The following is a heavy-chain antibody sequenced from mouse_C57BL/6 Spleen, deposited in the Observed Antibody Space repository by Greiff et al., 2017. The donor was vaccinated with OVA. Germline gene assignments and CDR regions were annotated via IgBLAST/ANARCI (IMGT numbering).Heavy chain of an antibody. V-gene: IGHV1-64*01. Sequence: QVQLQQPGAELVKPGASVKLSCKASGYTFTSYWMHWVKQRPGQGLEWIGMIHPNSGSTNYNEKFKSKATLTVDKSSSTAYMQLSSLTSEDSAVYYCARSAVTTGERYFDVWGTGTTVTVSS. D-gene: IGHD1-1*01. CDR3: ARSAVTTGERYFDV. J-gene: IGHJ1*03. CDR2: IHPNSGST. CDR1: GYTFTSYW.